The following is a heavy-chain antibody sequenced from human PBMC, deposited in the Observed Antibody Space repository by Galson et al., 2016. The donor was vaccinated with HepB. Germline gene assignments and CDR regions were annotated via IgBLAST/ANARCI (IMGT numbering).Heavy chain of an antibody. CDR1: GFTFSSYW. CDR2: INRDGSIT. CDR3: ARALGGDEDY. Sequence: SLRLSCAASGFTFSSYWMHWVRQAPGKGLMWVSRINRDGSITNYADSVKGRCTISRDNAKNTLYLQMSSLRAEDTAVYHCARALGGDEDYWGQGTLVTVSS. D-gene: IGHD4-17*01. V-gene: IGHV3-74*01. J-gene: IGHJ4*02.